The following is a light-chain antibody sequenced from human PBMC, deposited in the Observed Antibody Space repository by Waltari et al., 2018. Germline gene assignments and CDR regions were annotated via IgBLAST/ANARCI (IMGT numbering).Light chain of an antibody. Sequence: EIVMKQSPASLSVSGGERATLSCRASQSVSSNVDWYQQKPGQAPSLLIDAESTRATGIPARFSCGGSGTEFTLTISSLKSEDFAVYYCQQYNTWPPSITFGQGTRLEIK. V-gene: IGKV3-15*01. CDR1: QSVSSN. CDR3: QQYNTWPPSIT. CDR2: AES. J-gene: IGKJ5*01.